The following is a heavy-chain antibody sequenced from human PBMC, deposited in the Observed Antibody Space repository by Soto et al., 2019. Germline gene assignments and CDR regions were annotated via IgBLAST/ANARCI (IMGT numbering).Heavy chain of an antibody. V-gene: IGHV4-61*01. D-gene: IGHD1-26*01. J-gene: IGHJ4*02. Sequence: QVQLQESGPGVVKPSETLSLSCTVSGASVSSGSYYWTWLGHPPGKGLEWVGYIFYNGKTTNYNPSLKSRVTISVDTSKNQFSLKMSSVTAADTAFYYCARVYSGSYGQNDWGQGTLVTVSA. CDR2: IFYNGKTT. CDR3: ARVYSGSYGQND. CDR1: GASVSSGSYY.